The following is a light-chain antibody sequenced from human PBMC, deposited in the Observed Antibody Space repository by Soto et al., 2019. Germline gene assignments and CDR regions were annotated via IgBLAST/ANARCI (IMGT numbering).Light chain of an antibody. CDR2: GAS. CDR3: QQYNNWPYT. V-gene: IGKV3-15*01. Sequence: EIVMTQSPATLSVSPGERATLSCRASQSVSSNVAWYQQIPGQTPRLLIYGASTRATTIPVRFSGSGSGTEFTLTISSLQSEDFAVYYCQQYNNWPYTFGQGTKLEIK. CDR1: QSVSSN. J-gene: IGKJ2*01.